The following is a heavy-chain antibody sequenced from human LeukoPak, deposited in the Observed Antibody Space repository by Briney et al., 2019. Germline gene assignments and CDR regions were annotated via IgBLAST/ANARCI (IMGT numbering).Heavy chain of an antibody. CDR2: ISSDGGST. J-gene: IGHJ4*02. V-gene: IGHV3-64*02. CDR3: ARGGTDSSSWYRFDY. Sequence: PGGSLRLSCAASGFIFFNYPMHWVRQAPGKGLEFVSAISSDGGSTYYADSVKGRFTISRDNSKKTLYLQMGSPRAEDMAVYYCARGGTDSSSWYRFDYWGQGTLVTVSS. CDR1: GFIFFNYP. D-gene: IGHD6-13*01.